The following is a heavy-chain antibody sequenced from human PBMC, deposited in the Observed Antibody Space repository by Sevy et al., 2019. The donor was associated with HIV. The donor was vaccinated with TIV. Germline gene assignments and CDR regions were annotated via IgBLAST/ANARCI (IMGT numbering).Heavy chain of an antibody. CDR1: GGSVSRYY. D-gene: IGHD3-10*01. J-gene: IGHJ1*01. Sequence: SETLSLTCTVSGGSVSRYYWSWIRQPPGKGLEWIGYIYYSGSTNYNPSLKSRVTISVDTSKNQFSLKLSSVTAADTAVYYCASGYYGSGSYFFQHWGQGTLVTVSS. CDR3: ASGYYGSGSYFFQH. CDR2: IYYSGST. V-gene: IGHV4-59*02.